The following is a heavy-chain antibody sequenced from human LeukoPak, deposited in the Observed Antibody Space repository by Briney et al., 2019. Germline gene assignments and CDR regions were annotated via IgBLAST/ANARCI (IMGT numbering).Heavy chain of an antibody. CDR2: IYHSGST. Sequence: PSETLSLTCAVSGYSISSGYYWGWIRQPPGKGLEWIGSIYHSGSTYYNPSLKSRVTISVDTSKNQFSLKLSSVTAADTAVYYCARQMATRFGYWGQGTLVTVSS. D-gene: IGHD5-24*01. CDR3: ARQMATRFGY. V-gene: IGHV4-38-2*01. J-gene: IGHJ4*02. CDR1: GYSISSGYY.